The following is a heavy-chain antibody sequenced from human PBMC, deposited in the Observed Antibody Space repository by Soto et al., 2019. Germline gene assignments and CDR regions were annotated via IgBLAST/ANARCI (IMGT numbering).Heavy chain of an antibody. CDR1: GGTFSSYA. D-gene: IGHD3-9*01. CDR3: ARGHILTGPYYFDY. V-gene: IGHV1-69*06. Sequence: SVKVSCKASGGTFSSYAISWARQAPGQGLEWMGGIIPIFGTANYAQKFQGRVTITADKSTSTAYMELSSLRSEDTAVHYCARGHILTGPYYFDYWGQGTQVTVLL. J-gene: IGHJ4*02. CDR2: IIPIFGTA.